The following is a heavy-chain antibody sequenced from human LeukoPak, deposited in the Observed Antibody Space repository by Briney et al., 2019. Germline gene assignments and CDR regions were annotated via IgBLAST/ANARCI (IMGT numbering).Heavy chain of an antibody. V-gene: IGHV4-4*07. CDR3: ARELVTGTSNFFDS. CDR2: MYTSGNT. D-gene: IGHD6-19*01. J-gene: IGHJ4*02. Sequence: SETLSLTCTVSGGSISTYYWSWIRQPAGKGLEWIGRMYTSGNTNYNPSLKSRVTMSVDTSKKQFSLRLSSVTAADTAVYYCARELVTGTSNFFDSWGQGTLVTVSS. CDR1: GGSISTYY.